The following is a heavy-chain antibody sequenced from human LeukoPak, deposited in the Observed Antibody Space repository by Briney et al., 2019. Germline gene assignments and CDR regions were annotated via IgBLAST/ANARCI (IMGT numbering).Heavy chain of an antibody. CDR2: INHSGRT. J-gene: IGHJ6*02. CDR3: ARGVWLRMGYYYGMDV. Sequence: SETLSLTCAVYGGSFSGYYWSWIRQPPGKGLEWIGEINHSGRTNYNPSLKSRVTISVDTSKNQFSLKLSSVTAADTAVYYCARGVWLRMGYYYGMDVWGQGTTVTVSS. D-gene: IGHD5-12*01. V-gene: IGHV4-34*01. CDR1: GGSFSGYY.